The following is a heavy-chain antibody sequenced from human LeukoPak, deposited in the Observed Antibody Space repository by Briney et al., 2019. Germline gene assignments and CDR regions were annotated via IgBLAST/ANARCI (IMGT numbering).Heavy chain of an antibody. V-gene: IGHV3-21*01. CDR3: ARDDILTGYEDY. CDR2: ISSSSSYI. Sequence: GGSLRLSCAASGFTFSSYSMNWVRQAPGKGLEWVSSISSSSSYIYYADSVKGRFTISRDNAKNSLYLQMNSLRAEDTAVYYCARDDILTGYEDYWGQGTLVTVSS. J-gene: IGHJ4*02. CDR1: GFTFSSYS. D-gene: IGHD3-9*01.